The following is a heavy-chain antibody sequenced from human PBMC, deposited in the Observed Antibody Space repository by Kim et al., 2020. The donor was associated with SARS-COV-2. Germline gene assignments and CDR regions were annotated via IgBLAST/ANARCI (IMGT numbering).Heavy chain of an antibody. V-gene: IGHV3-30*02. D-gene: IGHD1-26*01. CDR3: AKGKGALLLDY. Sequence: NYYADSGQGRVTISRNNSKNTLYLQMNGLRAEETAVYYCAKGKGALLLDYWGQGTLVTVSS. J-gene: IGHJ4*02.